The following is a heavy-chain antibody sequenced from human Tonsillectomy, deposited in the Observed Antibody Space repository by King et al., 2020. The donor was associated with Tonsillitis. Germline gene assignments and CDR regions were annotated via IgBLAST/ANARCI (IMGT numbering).Heavy chain of an antibody. CDR3: AGCFVEVNFYDSSDCYHEHEALDI. V-gene: IGHV4-39*07. CDR1: GGSISSSNSY. D-gene: IGHD3-22*01. J-gene: IGHJ3*02. CDR2: IYYSGST. Sequence: QLQESGPGLVKPSETLSLTCTVSGGSISSSNSYWGWIRQPPGKGLEWIGNIYYSGSTYYNPSLKSRVTITLVTSKNQSSLKLCYVPAADTAVYYCAGCFVEVNFYDSSDCYHEHEALDIGGQGTRVSVSS.